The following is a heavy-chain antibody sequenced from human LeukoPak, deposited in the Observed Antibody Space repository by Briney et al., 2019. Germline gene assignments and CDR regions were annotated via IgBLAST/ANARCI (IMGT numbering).Heavy chain of an antibody. J-gene: IGHJ6*03. D-gene: IGHD2-15*01. Sequence: GGSLRLSCAASGFTFSSYWMHWVRQAPGKGLVWVSRINSDGSSTSYADSVKGRFTISRDNAKNTLYLQMNSLRAEDTAVYYCARGRRMSRLYYYYYMDVWGKGTTVTISS. CDR2: INSDGSST. V-gene: IGHV3-74*01. CDR1: GFTFSSYW. CDR3: ARGRRMSRLYYYYYMDV.